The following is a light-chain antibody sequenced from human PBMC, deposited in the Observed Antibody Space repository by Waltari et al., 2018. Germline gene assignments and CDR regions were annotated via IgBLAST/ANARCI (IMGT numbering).Light chain of an antibody. Sequence: ETVFTQSPGTLPLSPGERATLSCRARPLVRDNYLAWYQQKPGQAPRLLIYDASSRATGIPDRFSGSGSGTDFTLSISRLEPEDFAVYYGQQYSTPYTFGQGTKLE. CDR1: PLVRDNY. CDR3: QQYSTPYT. V-gene: IGKV3-20*01. CDR2: DAS. J-gene: IGKJ2*01.